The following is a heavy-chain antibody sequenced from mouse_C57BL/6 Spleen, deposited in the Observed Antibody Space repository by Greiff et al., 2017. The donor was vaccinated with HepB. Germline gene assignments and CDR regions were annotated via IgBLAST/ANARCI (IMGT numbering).Heavy chain of an antibody. J-gene: IGHJ4*01. Sequence: QVQLQQPGAELVKPGASVKLSCKASGYTFTSYWMHWVKQRPGQGLEWIGMIHPNSGSTNYNEKFKSKATLTEDKSSSTAYMQLSSLTSEDSAVYYCARSFTTAIDYWGQGTSVTVSS. D-gene: IGHD1-2*01. V-gene: IGHV1-64*01. CDR3: ARSFTTAIDY. CDR1: GYTFTSYW. CDR2: IHPNSGST.